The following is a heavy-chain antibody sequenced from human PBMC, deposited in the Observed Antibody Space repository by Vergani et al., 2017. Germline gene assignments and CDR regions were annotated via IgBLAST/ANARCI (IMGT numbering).Heavy chain of an antibody. D-gene: IGHD2-15*01. CDR3: ARISGGSAPYLHY. V-gene: IGHV3-7*01. CDR1: GFTFSNYW. CDR2: IKQDGSEK. Sequence: EVQLVESGGGLVQPGGSLRLSCAASGFTFSNYWMSWVRQAPGKGLEWVANIKQDGSEKYYVDSVKGRFTISRDNAKTTLYLQMNSLRDEDRGVYYCARISGGSAPYLHYWGQGTLVTVAS. J-gene: IGHJ1*01.